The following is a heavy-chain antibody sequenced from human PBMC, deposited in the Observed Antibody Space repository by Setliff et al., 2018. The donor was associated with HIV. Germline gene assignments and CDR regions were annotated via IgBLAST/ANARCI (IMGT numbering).Heavy chain of an antibody. V-gene: IGHV2-70*11. CDR2: IDWDDDK. Sequence: SGPTLVNPTQPLTLTCTFSGFSLSTGGMCVNWIRQSPGKGLVWLARIDWDDDKHYNTSLKTRLIISKDTAKNQVVLTMTNMDPVDTATYYCARRPLYYCGLDVWGHGITVTVSS. CDR1: GFSLSTGGMC. J-gene: IGHJ6*02. CDR3: ARRPLYYCGLDV.